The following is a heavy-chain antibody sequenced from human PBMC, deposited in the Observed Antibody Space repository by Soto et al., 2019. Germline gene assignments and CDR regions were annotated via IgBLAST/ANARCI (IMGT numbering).Heavy chain of an antibody. V-gene: IGHV3-23*05. D-gene: IGHD2-15*01. CDR1: GFAFSTYA. CDR2: IDNSGGIT. J-gene: IGHJ3*02. Sequence: PGGSLSLSCAAFGFAFSTYAMNWVRQAPGKGLEWVSTIDNSGGITYYADSVKGRFAMSRDTSESTLYLQMNSLGAEDTAAYYCAPHVSCSGGSCQYDAFAIRGQGTMVTVSS. CDR3: APHVSCSGGSCQYDAFAI.